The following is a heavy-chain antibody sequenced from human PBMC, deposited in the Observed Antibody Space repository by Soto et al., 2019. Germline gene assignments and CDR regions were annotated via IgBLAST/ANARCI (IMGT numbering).Heavy chain of an antibody. CDR1: GDFFSTSNYY. CDR2: IFYGGGTGVT. D-gene: IGHD4-17*01. J-gene: IGHJ4*02. Sequence: QLHLQESGPGLVKPSETLSLTCTVSGDFFSTSNYYWGWIRQPPGKGLGWIGNIFYGGGTGVTYYNPSLKSRVIISVDTFKNQFALKLRSITAADTAFYFCARRGGGDFLFDSWGQGKLVTVSS. CDR3: ARRGGGDFLFDS. V-gene: IGHV4-39*01.